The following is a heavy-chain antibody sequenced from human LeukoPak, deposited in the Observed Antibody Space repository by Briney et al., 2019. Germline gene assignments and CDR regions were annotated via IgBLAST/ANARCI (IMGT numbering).Heavy chain of an antibody. J-gene: IGHJ4*02. CDR2: ISYDGSNK. V-gene: IGHV3-30*18. CDR1: GFTFSSYG. Sequence: QTGGSLRLSCAASGFTFSSYGMHWVRQAPGKGLEGVAVISYDGSNKYYADSVKGRFTISRDNSKNTLYLQMNSLRAEDTAVYYCAKDRYGGSYFGPLDYWGQGTLVTVSS. CDR3: AKDRYGGSYFGPLDY. D-gene: IGHD1-26*01.